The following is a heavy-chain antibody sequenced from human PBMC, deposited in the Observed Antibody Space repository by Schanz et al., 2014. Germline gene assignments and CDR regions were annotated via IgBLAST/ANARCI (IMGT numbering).Heavy chain of an antibody. D-gene: IGHD5-12*01. CDR1: GFTFSSYA. J-gene: IGHJ3*01. CDR3: ARDGGRDGYNLAFDV. V-gene: IGHV3-23*04. Sequence: VQLVQSGGGVVQPGGSLRLSCAASGFTFSSYAMSWVRQAPGKGLEWVSTISGGGGGYRPYADSVKGRFIISRDSSKNTLFLQMNSLRAEDTAVYFCARDGGRDGYNLAFDVWGQGTLVTVSS. CDR2: ISGGGGGYR.